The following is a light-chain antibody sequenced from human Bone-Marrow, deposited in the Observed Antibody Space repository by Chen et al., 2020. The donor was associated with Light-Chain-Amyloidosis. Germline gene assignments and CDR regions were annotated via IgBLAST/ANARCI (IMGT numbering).Light chain of an antibody. CDR3: QSYQGSSQGV. J-gene: IGLJ3*02. CDR2: EDD. CDR1: SGSIATNY. V-gene: IGLV6-57*01. Sequence: NFMLTQPHSVSESPGKTVIISCTRSSGSIATNYVQWYQQRPGSSPTTVIYEDDQRPPGVPERFSGSIDRSSNSASLTISGLKTEDEADYYCQSYQGSSQGVFGGGTKLTVL.